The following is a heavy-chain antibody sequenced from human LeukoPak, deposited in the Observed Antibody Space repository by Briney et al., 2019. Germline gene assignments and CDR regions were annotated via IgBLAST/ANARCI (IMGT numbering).Heavy chain of an antibody. V-gene: IGHV1-58*02. CDR3: AGSGSYHYYYYYGMDV. CDR2: IVVGSGNT. D-gene: IGHD3-10*01. Sequence: ASVKVSCKASGFTFTSSAMQWVRQARGQRLEWIGWIVVGSGNTNYAQKFQERVIITRDMSTSTAYMELSSLRSEDTAVYYCAGSGSYHYYYYYGMDVWGQGTTVTVSS. CDR1: GFTFTSSA. J-gene: IGHJ6*02.